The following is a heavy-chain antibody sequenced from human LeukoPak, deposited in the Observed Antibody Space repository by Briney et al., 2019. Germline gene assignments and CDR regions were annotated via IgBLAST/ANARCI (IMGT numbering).Heavy chain of an antibody. CDR3: AKTTVVTPGGNYYYYMDV. Sequence: PSETLSLTCTVSGGSISSGDYYWSWIRQPPGKGLEWIGYIYHTGSTYYNPSLKSRVTISVDRSKNQFSLKLSSVTAADTAVYYCAKTTVVTPGGNYYYYMDVWGKGTTVTVSS. CDR2: IYHTGST. J-gene: IGHJ6*03. D-gene: IGHD4-23*01. CDR1: GGSISSGDYY. V-gene: IGHV4-30-2*01.